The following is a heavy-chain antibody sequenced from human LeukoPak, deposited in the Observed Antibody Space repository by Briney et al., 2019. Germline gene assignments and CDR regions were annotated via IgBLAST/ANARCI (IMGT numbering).Heavy chain of an antibody. CDR2: ISGSGGST. V-gene: IGHV3-23*01. Sequence: GGSLRLSCAASGLTFSSYSMNWVRQAPGKGLEWVSGISGSGGSTYSVDSVKGRFTISRDNPKNTLYLQMNSLRAEDTAVYYCAIRNSARAFDIWGQGTMVTVSS. D-gene: IGHD2-21*01. CDR3: AIRNSARAFDI. CDR1: GLTFSSYS. J-gene: IGHJ3*02.